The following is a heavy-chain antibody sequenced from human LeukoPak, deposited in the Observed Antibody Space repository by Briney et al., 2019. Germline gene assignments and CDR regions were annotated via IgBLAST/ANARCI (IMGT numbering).Heavy chain of an antibody. Sequence: GGSLRLSCAASGFTFSSYAMNWVRQAPGKGLEWVSSISGSSGRTYYADSVKGRFTISRDNSKNTLYLQMNSLRAADTAVYYCAGHYGGNSDYWGQGTLVTVSS. CDR3: AGHYGGNSDY. D-gene: IGHD4-23*01. J-gene: IGHJ4*02. CDR2: ISGSSGRT. V-gene: IGHV3-23*01. CDR1: GFTFSSYA.